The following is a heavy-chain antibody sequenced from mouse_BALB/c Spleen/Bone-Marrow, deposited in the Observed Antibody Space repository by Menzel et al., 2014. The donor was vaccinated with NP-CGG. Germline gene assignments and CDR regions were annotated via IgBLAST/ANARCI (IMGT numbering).Heavy chain of an antibody. CDR2: IYPGDGDT. Sequence: QVQLQQSGPELVKPGASVKISYKASGYAFSSSWMNWVKQRPGQGLEWIGRIYPGDGDTSYNGKFKGKATLTADKSSSTAYMQLSSLTSVDSAVYFCAKSGPYDYAMDYWGQGTSVTVSS. V-gene: IGHV1-82*01. CDR3: AKSGPYDYAMDY. CDR1: GYAFSSSW. D-gene: IGHD1-3*01. J-gene: IGHJ4*01.